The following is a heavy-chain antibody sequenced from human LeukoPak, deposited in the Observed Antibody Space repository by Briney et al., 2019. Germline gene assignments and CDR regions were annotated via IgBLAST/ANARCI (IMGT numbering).Heavy chain of an antibody. Sequence: GGSLRLSCAASGFTFSDYYMSWIRQAPGKGLERVSYTSSSGSTIYYADSVKGRFTISRDNAKNSLYLQMNSLRAEDTAVYYCARDAGYQLLGTFDYWGQGTLVTVSS. J-gene: IGHJ4*02. CDR1: GFTFSDYY. D-gene: IGHD2-2*01. CDR2: TSSSGSTI. CDR3: ARDAGYQLLGTFDY. V-gene: IGHV3-11*01.